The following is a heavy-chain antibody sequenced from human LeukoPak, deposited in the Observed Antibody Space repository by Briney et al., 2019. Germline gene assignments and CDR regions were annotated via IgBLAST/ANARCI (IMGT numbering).Heavy chain of an antibody. Sequence: PGGSLRLSCAASGVTFSNYWMSWVRQAPGKGLEWVANIKEDGSDTYYGDSVKGRFTISRDNSKNTLYLQMNSLRAEDKAVYYCAKDRWTTVTLFDYWGQGTLVTVSS. CDR2: IKEDGSDT. D-gene: IGHD4-17*01. J-gene: IGHJ4*02. CDR1: GVTFSNYW. V-gene: IGHV3-7*03. CDR3: AKDRWTTVTLFDY.